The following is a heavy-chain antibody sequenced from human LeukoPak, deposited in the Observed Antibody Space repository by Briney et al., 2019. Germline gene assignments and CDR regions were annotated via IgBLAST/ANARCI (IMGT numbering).Heavy chain of an antibody. CDR1: GLPFSGSA. CDR2: IRSKANSYAT. V-gene: IGHV3-73*01. D-gene: IGHD3-16*02. Sequence: PGGSLRLSCAASGLPFSGSAMHWLRQASGKGLEWVGRIRSKANSYATAYAASVKGRFTISRDDSKNTAYLQMNSLKTEDTAVYYCTRHYDDYVWGSYRYGYDYWGQGTLVTVSS. CDR3: TRHYDDYVWGSYRYGYDY. J-gene: IGHJ4*02.